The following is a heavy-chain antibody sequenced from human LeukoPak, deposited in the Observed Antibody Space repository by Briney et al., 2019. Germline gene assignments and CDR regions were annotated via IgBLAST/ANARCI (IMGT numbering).Heavy chain of an antibody. Sequence: GGSLGLSCAASGFTFSSYAMSWVRQAPGKGLEWVSAISGSGGSTYYADSVKGRFTISRDNSKNTLYLQMNSLRAEDTAVYYCAKAGDVEMATIGYYFDYWGQGTLVTVSS. CDR2: ISGSGGST. J-gene: IGHJ4*02. D-gene: IGHD5-12*01. CDR1: GFTFSSYA. CDR3: AKAGDVEMATIGYYFDY. V-gene: IGHV3-23*01.